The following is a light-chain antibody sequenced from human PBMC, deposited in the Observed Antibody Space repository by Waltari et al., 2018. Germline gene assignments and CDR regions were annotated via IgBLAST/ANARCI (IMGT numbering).Light chain of an antibody. J-gene: IGKJ5*01. Sequence: DIQLTQSPSFLSASVGDRVTITFRASQAISSYLAWYQQKPGRAPKLLIYAASTFQSGVPSGFSGSGSGTEFTLTISSLQPEDFATYYCQQLDSFPITFGQGTRLEIK. CDR1: QAISSY. CDR3: QQLDSFPIT. CDR2: AAS. V-gene: IGKV1-9*01.